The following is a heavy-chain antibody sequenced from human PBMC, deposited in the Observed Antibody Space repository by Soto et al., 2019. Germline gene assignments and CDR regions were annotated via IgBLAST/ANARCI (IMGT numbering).Heavy chain of an antibody. CDR2: TSSSSSTI. Sequence: EVQLVESGGGLVQPGGSLRLSCAASGFTFSSYSMNWVRQAPGKGLEWVSYTSSSSSTISYADSVKGRFTISRDNAKNSLYLQMNSLRDEDTAVYYCARDKSSGWFYGMDVWGQGTTVTVSS. V-gene: IGHV3-48*02. D-gene: IGHD6-19*01. J-gene: IGHJ6*02. CDR3: ARDKSSGWFYGMDV. CDR1: GFTFSSYS.